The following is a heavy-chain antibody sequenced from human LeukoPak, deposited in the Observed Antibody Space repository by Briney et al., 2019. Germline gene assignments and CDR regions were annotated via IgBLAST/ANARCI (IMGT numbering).Heavy chain of an antibody. Sequence: ASVKVSCKASGYTFTSYAMHWVRQAPGQRLEWMGRINAGNGNTKYSQKFQGRVTITRDTSASTAYMELSSLRSEDTAVYYCAREELTAVAGYFDYWGQGTLVTVSS. D-gene: IGHD6-19*01. J-gene: IGHJ4*02. CDR1: GYTFTSYA. CDR3: AREELTAVAGYFDY. V-gene: IGHV1-3*01. CDR2: INAGNGNT.